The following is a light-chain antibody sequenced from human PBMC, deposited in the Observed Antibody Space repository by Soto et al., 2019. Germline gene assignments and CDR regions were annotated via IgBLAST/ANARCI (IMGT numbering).Light chain of an antibody. CDR1: QSVRNN. V-gene: IGKV3-20*01. J-gene: IGKJ2*01. Sequence: EIVMTQSPATLSVSPGERATLSCRASQSVRNNLAWYQQKPGQAPRLLIYATSSRAAGIPDRSSGSRSGTDFTLTISRLEPEDLAVYYCQQYGNAPRYTFGQGTKV. CDR3: QQYGNAPRYT. CDR2: ATS.